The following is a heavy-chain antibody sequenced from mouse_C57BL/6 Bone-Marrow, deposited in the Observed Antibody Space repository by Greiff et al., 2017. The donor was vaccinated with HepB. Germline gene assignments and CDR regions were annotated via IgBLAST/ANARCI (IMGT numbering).Heavy chain of an antibody. CDR2: IYPGSGNT. J-gene: IGHJ3*01. D-gene: IGHD2-3*01. Sequence: VQLQQSGAELVRPGASVKLSCKASGYTFTDYYINWVKQRPGQGLEWIARIYPGSGNTYYNEKFKGKATLTAEKSSSTAYMQLSSLTSEDAAVYICEWDGYLAYWGQGTLVTVSA. CDR3: EWDGYLAY. CDR1: GYTFTDYY. V-gene: IGHV1-76*01.